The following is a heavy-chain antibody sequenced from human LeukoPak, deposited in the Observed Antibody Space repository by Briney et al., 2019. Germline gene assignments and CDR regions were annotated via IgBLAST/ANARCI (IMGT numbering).Heavy chain of an antibody. V-gene: IGHV3-21*01. Sequence: NTGGSLRLSCAASGFTFSSYSMTWVRQAPGKGLEWVSSISSSSSYIYYADSVKGRFTISRDNAKNSLYLQMNSLRAEDTAVYYCARLTGDNQSKYRNTPGPDGWGQGTLVTVSS. CDR3: ARLTGDNQSKYRNTPGPDG. D-gene: IGHD2/OR15-2a*01. J-gene: IGHJ4*02. CDR2: ISSSSSYI. CDR1: GFTFSSYS.